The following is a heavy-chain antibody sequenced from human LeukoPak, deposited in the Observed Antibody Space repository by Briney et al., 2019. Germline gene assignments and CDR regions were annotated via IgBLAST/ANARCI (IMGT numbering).Heavy chain of an antibody. CDR3: VRDLVDPADY. V-gene: IGHV3-23*01. CDR1: GFIFSNYA. CDR2: FTGSGGRT. Sequence: GGSLRLSCAASGFIFSNYAMTWVRQAPGKGLEWVSAFTGSGGRTYYADSVKGRFTISRDNAKNTVYLQMNSLRAEDTAVFYCVRDLVDPADYWGQGTLVTVSS. D-gene: IGHD2-8*02. J-gene: IGHJ4*02.